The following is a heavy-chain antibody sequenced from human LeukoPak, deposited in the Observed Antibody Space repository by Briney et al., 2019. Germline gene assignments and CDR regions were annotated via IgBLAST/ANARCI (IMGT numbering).Heavy chain of an antibody. Sequence: GASVKVSCKASGYTFTGYYMHWVRQAPGQGLEWMGWINPSSGGTNYAQKFQGWVTMTRDTSISTAYMEMNRLRSDDTAVYYCARGRQPAPYYYYGMEVWGQGTTVTVSS. CDR3: ARGRQPAPYYYYGMEV. V-gene: IGHV1-2*04. D-gene: IGHD6-13*01. J-gene: IGHJ6*02. CDR2: INPSSGGT. CDR1: GYTFTGYY.